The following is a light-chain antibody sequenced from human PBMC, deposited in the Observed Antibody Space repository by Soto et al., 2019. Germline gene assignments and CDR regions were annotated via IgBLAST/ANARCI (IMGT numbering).Light chain of an antibody. CDR3: QQYGSSGT. CDR2: GAS. Sequence: ESVFTQSPGTLSLSPGERATLSCRASQSVSSSYLAWYQQKPGQAPRLLIYGASSRATGIPDRFSGSGSGTDYTLTISRLEPEDFAVYYCQQYGSSGTFGQGTKVDIK. CDR1: QSVSSSY. V-gene: IGKV3-20*01. J-gene: IGKJ1*01.